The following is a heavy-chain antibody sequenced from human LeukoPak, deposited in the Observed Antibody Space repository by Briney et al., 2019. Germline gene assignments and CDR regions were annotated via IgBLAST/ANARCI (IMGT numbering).Heavy chain of an antibody. V-gene: IGHV5-51*01. D-gene: IGHD4-23*01. CDR1: GYRFITYW. CDR2: IYPGDSDT. CDR3: ARHSVVTPKPDDAFDI. J-gene: IGHJ3*02. Sequence: GESLKISCKGSGYRFITYWIGWVRQVPGKGLEWMGIIYPGDSDTTYSPSFQGQVTISADKSISTAYLQWSSLKASDTAMYYCARHSVVTPKPDDAFDIWGQGTMVTVSS.